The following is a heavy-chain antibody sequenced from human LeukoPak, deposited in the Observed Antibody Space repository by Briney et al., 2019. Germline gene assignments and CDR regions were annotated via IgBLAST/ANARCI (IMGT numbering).Heavy chain of an antibody. J-gene: IGHJ4*02. CDR1: GDSISTGSYY. CDR3: ASHYSSGSYRYTGSFDS. V-gene: IGHV4-61*02. Sequence: SQTLSLTCTVSGDSISTGSYYWSWIRQPAGKGLEWIGRIYASGTTNYNPSLKSRVTISIDTSKNQFSLKLNSVTAADAAMYYCASHYSSGSYRYTGSFDSWGQGMLVNVSS. D-gene: IGHD3-16*02. CDR2: IYASGTT.